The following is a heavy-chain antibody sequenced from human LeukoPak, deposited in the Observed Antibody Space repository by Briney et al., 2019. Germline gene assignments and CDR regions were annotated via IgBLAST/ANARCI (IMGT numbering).Heavy chain of an antibody. CDR2: IYYSGST. D-gene: IGHD3-22*01. Sequence: SQTLSLTCTVSGGSISSGYYWSWIRQHPGKGLEWIGYIYYSGSTYYNPSLKSRVTISVDTSKSQFSLKLSSVTAADTAVYYCARGFSGYTLDYWGRGTQVTVSS. CDR1: GGSISSGYY. J-gene: IGHJ4*02. CDR3: ARGFSGYTLDY. V-gene: IGHV4-31*03.